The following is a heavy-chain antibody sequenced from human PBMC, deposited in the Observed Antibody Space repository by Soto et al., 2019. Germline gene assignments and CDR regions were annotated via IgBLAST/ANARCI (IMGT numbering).Heavy chain of an antibody. V-gene: IGHV1-69*01. Sequence: QVQLMQSGAEVKKPGSSVKVSCKASGGTFSSYAISWVRQAPGQGLEWMGGIIPIFGTANYAQKFQDRVTITAAASTSTAYMELSSLRSEDTAVYYCARVVGLKVGIAVRYNCYAMDVWAQGTTVTVSS. D-gene: IGHD6-19*01. CDR2: IIPIFGTA. J-gene: IGHJ6*02. CDR1: GGTFSSYA. CDR3: ARVVGLKVGIAVRYNCYAMDV.